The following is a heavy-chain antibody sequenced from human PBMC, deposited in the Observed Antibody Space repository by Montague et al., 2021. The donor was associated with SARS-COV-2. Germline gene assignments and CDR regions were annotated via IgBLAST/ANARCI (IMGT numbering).Heavy chain of an antibody. V-gene: IGHV4-4*07. CDR1: GASISSYY. CDR2: IYISDCT. CDR3: ARAGLECQWWMLGWFDP. D-gene: IGHD2-8*02. J-gene: IGHJ5*02. Sequence: SETLSLTCTVSGASISSYYSCWIWHPARKGLEWIGLIYISDCTNSNPTLTRQVPMSVATSTNQFSLKLRSVTAADTAVSFCARAGLECQWWMLGWFDPWGQGTLVTVSS.